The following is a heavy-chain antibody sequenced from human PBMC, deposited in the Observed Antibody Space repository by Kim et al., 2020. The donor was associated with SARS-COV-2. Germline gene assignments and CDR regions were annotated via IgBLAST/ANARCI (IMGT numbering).Heavy chain of an antibody. J-gene: IGHJ4*02. CDR2: IYYSGST. CDR1: GGSISSYY. Sequence: SETLSLTCTVSGGSISSYYWSWIRQPPGKGLEWIGYIYYSGSTNYNPSLKSRVTISVDTSKNQFSLKLSSVTAADTAVYYCASTIPGHFDWLLPFDYWGQGTLVTVSS. D-gene: IGHD3-9*01. CDR3: ASTIPGHFDWLLPFDY. V-gene: IGHV4-59*01.